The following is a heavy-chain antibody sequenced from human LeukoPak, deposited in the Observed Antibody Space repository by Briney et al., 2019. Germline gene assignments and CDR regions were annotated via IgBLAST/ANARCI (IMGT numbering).Heavy chain of an antibody. CDR2: IYPGDSDT. Sequence: GESLKISCKGSGYSFTSYWIGWVRQMPGKGLEWMGIIYPGDSDTRYSPSFQGQVTISADKSISTAYLQWSSLKASDTAMYYCARQYQLLSGRHWFDPWGQGTLVTVSS. V-gene: IGHV5-51*01. D-gene: IGHD2-2*01. CDR1: GYSFTSYW. J-gene: IGHJ5*02. CDR3: ARQYQLLSGRHWFDP.